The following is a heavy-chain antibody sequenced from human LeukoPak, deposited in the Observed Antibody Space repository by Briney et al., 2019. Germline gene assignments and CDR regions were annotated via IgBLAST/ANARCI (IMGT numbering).Heavy chain of an antibody. CDR3: AREKADYDSSGYFDY. V-gene: IGHV4-59*11. D-gene: IGHD3-22*01. CDR1: GGSISSHY. J-gene: IGHJ4*02. CDR2: IYYSGST. Sequence: SETLSLTCTVSGGSISSHYWSWIRQPPGKGLEWIGYIYYSGSTNYNPSLKSRVTISVDTSKNQFSLKLSSVTAADTAVYYCAREKADYDSSGYFDYRGQGTLVTVSS.